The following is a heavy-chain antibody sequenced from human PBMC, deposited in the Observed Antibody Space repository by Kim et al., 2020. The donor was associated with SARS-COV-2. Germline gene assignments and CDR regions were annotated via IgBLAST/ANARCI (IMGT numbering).Heavy chain of an antibody. V-gene: IGHV3-11*01. J-gene: IGHJ4*02. Sequence: KGRFTSSMDNAKNSLYLQMNSLRAEDTAVYYCARVVGYGSGSYPYYFDYWGQGTLVTVSS. CDR3: ARVVGYGSGSYPYYFDY. D-gene: IGHD3-10*01.